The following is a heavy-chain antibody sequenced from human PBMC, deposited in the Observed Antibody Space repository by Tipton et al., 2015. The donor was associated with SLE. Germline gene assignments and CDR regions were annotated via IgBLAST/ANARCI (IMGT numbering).Heavy chain of an antibody. J-gene: IGHJ6*02. D-gene: IGHD5-18*01. Sequence: QLVQSGAEVKKPGESLKISCKGSGYSFTSYWIGWVRQMPGKGLEWMGIIYPGDSDTRYSPSFQGQVTISADKSISTAYLQWSSLKASDTAMYYCARFSWPGVDTSFTHYGMDVWGQGTTVTVSS. CDR1: GYSFTSYW. CDR3: ARFSWPGVDTSFTHYGMDV. CDR2: IYPGDSDT. V-gene: IGHV5-51*01.